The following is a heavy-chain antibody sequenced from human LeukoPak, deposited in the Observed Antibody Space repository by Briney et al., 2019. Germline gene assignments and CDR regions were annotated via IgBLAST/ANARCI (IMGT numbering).Heavy chain of an antibody. CDR2: ISGSGGST. CDR3: AKDWRVGYSSSWTNNYFDY. CDR1: GFTFSSYA. D-gene: IGHD6-13*01. V-gene: IGHV3-23*01. Sequence: GGSLRLSCAASGFTFSSYAMSWVRQAPGKGLEWVSAISGSGGSTYYGDSVKGRFTISRDNSKNTLYLQMNSLRAEDTAVYYCAKDWRVGYSSSWTNNYFDYWGQGTLVTVSS. J-gene: IGHJ4*02.